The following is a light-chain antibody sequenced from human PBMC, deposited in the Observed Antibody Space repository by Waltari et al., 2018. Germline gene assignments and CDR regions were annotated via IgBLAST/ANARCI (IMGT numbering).Light chain of an antibody. Sequence: QSALTQPASVSGSPGQSITISCTGTNSDIGVSNSVPWYQQHPGKAPILIIFDVTFRSAGVSHRFSGSKSGNTASLTISGLQAEDEADYFCASYIGSALELFGGGTRLTVL. CDR2: DVT. J-gene: IGLJ3*02. V-gene: IGLV2-14*03. CDR3: ASYIGSALEL. CDR1: NSDIGVSNS.